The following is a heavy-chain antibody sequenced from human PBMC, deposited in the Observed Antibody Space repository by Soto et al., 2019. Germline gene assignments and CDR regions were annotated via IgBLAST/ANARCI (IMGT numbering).Heavy chain of an antibody. CDR2: INHSGST. V-gene: IGHV4-34*01. CDR1: GGSFSGYY. CDR3: ASGQSSRYGMDV. Sequence: SETLSLTCAVYGGSFSGYYWSWIRQPPGKGLEWIGEINHSGSTNYNPSLKSRVTISVDTSKNQFSLKLSSVTAADTAVYYCASGQSSRYGMDVWGQGTTVPVSS. J-gene: IGHJ6*02.